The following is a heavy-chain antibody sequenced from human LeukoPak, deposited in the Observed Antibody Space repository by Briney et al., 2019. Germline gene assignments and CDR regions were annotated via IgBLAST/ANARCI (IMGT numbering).Heavy chain of an antibody. V-gene: IGHV1-18*01. Sequence: ASVKVSCKASGYMFSNFGITWVRQSPGRGLECMGWISAYNGNTKYTQIFQGRVTMTTDASTSTAYMELRSLRSDDTAVYYCARAEDPALVNVGDYYYYGMDVWGQGTTVTVSS. CDR1: GYMFSNFG. D-gene: IGHD5-18*01. CDR3: ARAEDPALVNVGDYYYYGMDV. CDR2: ISAYNGNT. J-gene: IGHJ6*02.